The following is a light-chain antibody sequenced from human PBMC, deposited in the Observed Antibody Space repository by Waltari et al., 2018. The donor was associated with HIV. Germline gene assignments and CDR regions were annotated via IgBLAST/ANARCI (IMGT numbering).Light chain of an antibody. V-gene: IGLV1-44*01. J-gene: IGLJ2*01. CDR1: RSELRSKS. CDR3: AAWDDSLNGPHVV. Sequence: QSVLTQPPSASETPGQRVHIHCSGSRSELRSKSGNWYQQLPGTAPKLLIYSNNQRPSGVPDRFSGSKSGTSASLAISGLQSEDEADYYCAAWDDSLNGPHVVFGGGTKLTVL. CDR2: SNN.